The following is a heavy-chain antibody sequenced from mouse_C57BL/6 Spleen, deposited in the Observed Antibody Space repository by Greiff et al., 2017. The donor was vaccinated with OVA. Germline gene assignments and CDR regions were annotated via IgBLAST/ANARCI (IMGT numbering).Heavy chain of an antibody. CDR1: GFSLTSYG. CDR2: IWSDGST. CDR3: ARQYDYDSLYAMDY. D-gene: IGHD2-4*01. Sequence: VKLQESGPGLVAPSQSLSITCTVSGFSLTSYGVHWVRQPPGKGLEWLVVIWSDGSTTYNSALKSRLSISKDNSKSQVFLKMNSLQTDDTAMYYCARQYDYDSLYAMDYWGQGTSVTVSS. V-gene: IGHV2-6-1*01. J-gene: IGHJ4*01.